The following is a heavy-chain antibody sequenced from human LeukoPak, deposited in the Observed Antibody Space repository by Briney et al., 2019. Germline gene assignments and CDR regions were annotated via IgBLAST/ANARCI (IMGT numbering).Heavy chain of an antibody. V-gene: IGHV1-2*02. CDR1: GCTFTGYY. Sequence: ASVKVSCKASGCTFTGYYMHWVRQAPGQGLEWMGWINPNSGGTNYAQKFQGRVTMTRDTSISTAYMELSRLRSDDTAVYYCAAEYSGYVNWFDPWGQGTLVTVSS. D-gene: IGHD5-12*01. CDR2: INPNSGGT. J-gene: IGHJ5*02. CDR3: AAEYSGYVNWFDP.